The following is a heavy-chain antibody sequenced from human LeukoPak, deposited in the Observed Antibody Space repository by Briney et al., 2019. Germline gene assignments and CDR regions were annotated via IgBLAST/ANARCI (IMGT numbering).Heavy chain of an antibody. V-gene: IGHV3-33*01. CDR3: ARDPSRPVVKENAFDI. J-gene: IGHJ3*02. CDR2: IWYDGSNK. CDR1: GFTFSSYG. D-gene: IGHD4-23*01. Sequence: GGSLRLSCAGSGFTFSSYGMHWVRQAPGKGLEWVAVIWYDGSNKYYADSVKGRFTISRDNSKNTLYLQMNSLRAEDTAVYYCARDPSRPVVKENAFDIWGQGTMVTVSS.